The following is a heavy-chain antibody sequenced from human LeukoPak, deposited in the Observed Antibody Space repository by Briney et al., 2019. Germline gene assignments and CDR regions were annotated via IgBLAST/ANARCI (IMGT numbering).Heavy chain of an antibody. V-gene: IGHV3-21*01. Sequence: GGSLRLSCAASGFTFSSYSMNWVRQAPGKGLEWVSSISSSSRYIYYADSVKGRFTIYRDNDKNSLYLQMNRLRAEHRTAYYCARDPDDFDYGMDVWGEGTTVTVSS. D-gene: IGHD3-3*01. CDR1: GFTFSSYS. J-gene: IGHJ6*04. CDR2: ISSSSRYI. CDR3: ARDPDDFDYGMDV.